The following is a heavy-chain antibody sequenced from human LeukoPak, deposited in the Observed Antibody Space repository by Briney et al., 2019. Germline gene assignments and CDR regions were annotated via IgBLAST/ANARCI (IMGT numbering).Heavy chain of an antibody. V-gene: IGHV4-59*01. CDR2: IYYLGST. CDR3: ARSPYSGTYGV. CDR1: GGSISTYD. J-gene: IGHJ4*02. D-gene: IGHD1-26*01. Sequence: SETLSLTCTVSGGSISTYDWSWIRQPRGKGLEWIEYIYYLGSTNYNPSLKSRVTISLDTSKNQFSLNLSSVTAADTAVYYCARSPYSGTYGVWGQGTLVTVSS.